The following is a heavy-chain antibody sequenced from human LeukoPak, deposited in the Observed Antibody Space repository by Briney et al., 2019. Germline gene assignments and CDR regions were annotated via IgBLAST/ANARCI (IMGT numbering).Heavy chain of an antibody. J-gene: IGHJ3*02. CDR2: ISSSSSYI. D-gene: IGHD7-27*01. CDR1: GFTFSSYS. V-gene: IGHV3-21*04. CDR3: AKIQLTGDAFDI. Sequence: GGSLRLSCAASGFTFSSYSMNWVRQAPGKGLEWVSSISSSSSYIYYADSVKGRFTISRDNSKNTLYLQMNSLRAEDTAVYYCAKIQLTGDAFDIWGQGTVVTVSS.